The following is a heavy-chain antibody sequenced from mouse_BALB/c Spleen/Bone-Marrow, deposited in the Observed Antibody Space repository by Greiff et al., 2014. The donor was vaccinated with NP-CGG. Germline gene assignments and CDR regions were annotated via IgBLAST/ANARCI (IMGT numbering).Heavy chain of an antibody. V-gene: IGHV5-9-2*01. CDR1: GFSSNSYG. CDR2: TSGGGSYT. Sequence: EVQVVESGGGLVKSGGSLKLSCATSGFSSNSYGMSWVRQTPEKRLEWVATTSGGGSYTFYPDSVKGRFTISRDNAKNNLYLQLSSLRSEDTALYYCARHAYYDQTEVSFVYWGQGTLVTVSA. J-gene: IGHJ3*01. CDR3: ARHAYYDQTEVSFVY. D-gene: IGHD2-4*01.